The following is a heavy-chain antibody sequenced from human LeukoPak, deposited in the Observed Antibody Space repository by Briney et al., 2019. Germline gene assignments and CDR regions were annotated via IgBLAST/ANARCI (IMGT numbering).Heavy chain of an antibody. J-gene: IGHJ4*02. D-gene: IGHD1-26*01. CDR1: GFTFSSYW. V-gene: IGHV3-74*01. CDR3: ARDHPSRYSGSYFDY. Sequence: GGSLRLSCAASGFTFSSYWMHWVRQAPGKGLVWVSRINSDGSSTSYADSVKGRFTISRDNAKNTLYLQMNSLRAEDTAVYYCARDHPSRYSGSYFDYWGQGTLVTASS. CDR2: INSDGSST.